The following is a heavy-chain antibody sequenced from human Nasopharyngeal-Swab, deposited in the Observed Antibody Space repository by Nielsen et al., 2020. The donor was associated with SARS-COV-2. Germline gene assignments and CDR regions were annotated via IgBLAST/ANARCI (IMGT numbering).Heavy chain of an antibody. CDR1: GFTFSSYW. V-gene: IGHV3-7*01. Sequence: GALRLSCAASGFTFSSYWMSWVRQAPGKGLEWVANIKQDGSEKYYVDSVKGRFTISRDNAKNSLYLQMNSLRAEDTAVYYCAREAVAGYFDYWGQGTLVTVSS. J-gene: IGHJ4*02. D-gene: IGHD6-19*01. CDR3: AREAVAGYFDY. CDR2: IKQDGSEK.